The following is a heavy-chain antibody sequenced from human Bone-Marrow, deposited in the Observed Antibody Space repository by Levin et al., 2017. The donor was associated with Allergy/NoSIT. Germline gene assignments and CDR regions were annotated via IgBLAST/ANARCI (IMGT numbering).Heavy chain of an antibody. V-gene: IGHV3-30*03. Sequence: PGGSLRLSCVASGFTFNDYAVHWVRQAPGKGLEWLAVISYEGRYKFYAESVKGRFTISRDNSKNTLFLQMNSLRPEDTAVYYCAIERLLFGDFADALDNWGQGTMVTVSS. CDR3: AIERLLFGDFADALDN. CDR2: ISYEGRYK. J-gene: IGHJ3*02. CDR1: GFTFNDYA. D-gene: IGHD4-17*01.